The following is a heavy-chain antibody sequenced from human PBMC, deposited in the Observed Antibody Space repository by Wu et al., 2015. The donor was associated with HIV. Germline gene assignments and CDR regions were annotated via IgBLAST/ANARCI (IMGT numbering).Heavy chain of an antibody. CDR2: IIPISGRS. Sequence: QVQLVQSGVEVKKPGSSVKVSCKASGGTFSNYVFSWVRQAPGQGLEWMGGIIPISGRSQYAQKFQDRVIIISDESTSTVDMEVSSLTSDDTAVYYCASGAHCGGDCYSVRHWGQGTLVIVSS. CDR1: GGTFSNYV. CDR3: ASGAHCGGDCYSVRH. D-gene: IGHD2-21*02. V-gene: IGHV1-69*01. J-gene: IGHJ4*02.